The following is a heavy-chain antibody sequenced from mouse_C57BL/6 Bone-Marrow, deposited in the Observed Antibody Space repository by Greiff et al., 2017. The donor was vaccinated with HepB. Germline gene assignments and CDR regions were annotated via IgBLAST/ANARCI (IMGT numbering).Heavy chain of an antibody. V-gene: IGHV14-1*01. D-gene: IGHD2-4*01. CDR1: GFNIKDYY. J-gene: IGHJ3*01. Sequence: VQLQQSGAELVRPGASVKLSCTASGFNIKDYYMHWVKQRPEQGLEWIGRIDPEDGDTEYAPKFQGKATMTADTSSNTAYLQLSSLTSEDTAVYYCTTLIYYDDDAAWFAYWGQGTLVTVSA. CDR3: TTLIYYDDDAAWFAY. CDR2: IDPEDGDT.